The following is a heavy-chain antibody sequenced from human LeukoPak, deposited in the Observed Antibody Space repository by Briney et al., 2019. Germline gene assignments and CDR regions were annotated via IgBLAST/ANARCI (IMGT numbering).Heavy chain of an antibody. CDR2: IWYDGSNK. CDR3: ARQLNGDPFDY. V-gene: IGHV3-33*01. D-gene: IGHD4-17*01. CDR1: GFTFSSYG. J-gene: IGHJ4*02. Sequence: GGSLRLSCAASGFTFSSYGMHWVRQAPGKGLEWVAVIWYDGSNKYYADSVKGRFTISRDNSKNTLYLQMNSLRAEDTAVYYCARQLNGDPFDYWGQGTLVTVSS.